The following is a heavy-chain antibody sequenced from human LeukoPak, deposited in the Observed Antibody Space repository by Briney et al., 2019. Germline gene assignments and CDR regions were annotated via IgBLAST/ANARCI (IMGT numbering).Heavy chain of an antibody. CDR1: GGAFSGYY. D-gene: IGHD2-2*01. CDR3: ARQGSCSNTNCNRWFDP. CDR2: INHGGST. J-gene: IGHJ5*02. Sequence: SETLSLTCAVYGGAFSGYYWSWIRQPPGKGLEWIGEINHGGSTNYNPSLKSRVTISVDTSKNQFSLRVSSVTAADTALYYCARQGSCSNTNCNRWFDPWGQGTLVTVSS. V-gene: IGHV4-34*01.